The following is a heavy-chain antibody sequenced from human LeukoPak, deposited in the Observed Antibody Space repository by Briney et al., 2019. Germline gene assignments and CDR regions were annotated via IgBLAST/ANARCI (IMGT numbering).Heavy chain of an antibody. CDR3: ARDYTELRYFDWANFDY. V-gene: IGHV1-18*01. Sequence: GASVKVSCKASGYTFTTYDINWVRQATGQGLEWMGWISAYNGNTNYAQKLQGRVTMTTDTSTSTAYMELRSLRSDDTAVYYCARDYTELRYFDWANFDYWDQGTLVTVSS. D-gene: IGHD3-9*01. CDR2: ISAYNGNT. J-gene: IGHJ4*02. CDR1: GYTFTTYD.